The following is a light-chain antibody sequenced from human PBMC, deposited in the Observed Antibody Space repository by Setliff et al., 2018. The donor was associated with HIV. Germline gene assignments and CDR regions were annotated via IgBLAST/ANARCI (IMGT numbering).Light chain of an antibody. V-gene: IGLV2-14*01. CDR1: SSDVGSYNY. Sequence: QSVLTQPASVSGSPGQSITIPCTGTSSDVGSYNYVSWYQQHPGKAPKLMIYEVSNRPSGVSNRFSGSKSGNTASLTISGLQAEDEGDYYCSSYTSSSTWVFGGGTKVTV. J-gene: IGLJ3*02. CDR3: SSYTSSSTWV. CDR2: EVS.